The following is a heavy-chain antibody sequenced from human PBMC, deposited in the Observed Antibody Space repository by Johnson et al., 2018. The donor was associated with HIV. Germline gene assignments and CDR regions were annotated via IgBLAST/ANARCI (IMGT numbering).Heavy chain of an antibody. CDR3: AREGGGTLLLGDEGAFDI. CDR1: GFTFSSYA. J-gene: IGHJ3*02. Sequence: QMQLVESGGGVVQPGRSLRLSCAASGFTFSSYAMHWVRQAPGKGLEWVAVISYDGKNNYYTGSVKGRFTSSRDNSKNTLYLQMNSLRDEDTAVYYCAREGGGTLLLGDEGAFDIWGQGTMVTVSS. D-gene: IGHD3-10*01. CDR2: ISYDGKNN. V-gene: IGHV3-30*04.